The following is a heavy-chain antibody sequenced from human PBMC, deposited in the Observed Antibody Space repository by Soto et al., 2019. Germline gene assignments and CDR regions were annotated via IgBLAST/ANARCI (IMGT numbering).Heavy chain of an antibody. CDR2: IYHSGTT. D-gene: IGHD6-13*01. Sequence: PSETLSLTCAVSGGSIISNYWWAWIRQSPGEGLVWIGSIYHSGTTYYNPSLESRVTMSVDTSKNQFSLKLSSVNAADTAVYYCAKYRRTEAGGFTLDYWGRGTLVTVSS. CDR3: AKYRRTEAGGFTLDY. CDR1: GGSIISNYW. J-gene: IGHJ4*02. V-gene: IGHV4-38-2*01.